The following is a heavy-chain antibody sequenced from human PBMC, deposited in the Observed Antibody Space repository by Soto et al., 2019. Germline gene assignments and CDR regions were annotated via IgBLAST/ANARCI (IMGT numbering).Heavy chain of an antibody. CDR2: IYWDDDK. D-gene: IGHD2-15*01. CDR1: GFSLSTSGVG. V-gene: IGHV2-5*02. Sequence: QITLKESGPTLVKPTQTLTLTCTFSGFSLSTSGVGVGWIRQPPGKALEWLALIYWDDDKRYSPSLKRRLTITKDTSKNKVVLTMTNMDPVDTATYYCAHRPSYCSGGSCYSGFDYWGQGTLVTVSS. J-gene: IGHJ4*02. CDR3: AHRPSYCSGGSCYSGFDY.